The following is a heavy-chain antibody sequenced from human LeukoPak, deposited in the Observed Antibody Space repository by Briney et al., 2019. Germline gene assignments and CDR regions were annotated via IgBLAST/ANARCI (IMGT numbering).Heavy chain of an antibody. D-gene: IGHD2-15*01. CDR3: ARRVCSGGTCYCDY. Sequence: SETLSLTCTVSGGSINSYYWSWLRQSPGKGLEWIGYIYYSGSTNYNPSLQSRVTISVDTSKNQFSLKLSSVTAADTAVYYCARRVCSGGTCYCDYWGQGTLVAVSS. J-gene: IGHJ4*02. V-gene: IGHV4-59*08. CDR1: GGSINSYY. CDR2: IYYSGST.